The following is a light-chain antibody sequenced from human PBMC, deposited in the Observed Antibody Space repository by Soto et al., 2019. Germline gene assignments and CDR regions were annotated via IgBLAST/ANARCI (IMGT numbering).Light chain of an antibody. Sequence: QSVLTQPPSGSGTPGQRVTISCSGSSSNIGSNYVFWYQHLPGTAPKLLIYRNNQRPSGVPDRFSGSKSGTSASLAISGLRSEDETDYYCAAWDDSLSGYVFGTGTKVTVL. CDR3: AAWDDSLSGYV. CDR1: SSNIGSNY. V-gene: IGLV1-47*01. CDR2: RNN. J-gene: IGLJ1*01.